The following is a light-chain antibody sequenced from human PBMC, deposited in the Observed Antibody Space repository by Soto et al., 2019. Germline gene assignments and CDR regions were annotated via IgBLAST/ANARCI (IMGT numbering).Light chain of an antibody. CDR3: QQYDNLPIT. CDR2: DAS. CDR1: QDISNY. J-gene: IGKJ5*01. Sequence: DIQMTQSPSSLSASVGDRVTITCQASQDISNYLKWYQQKPGKAPKLLIYDASNLETGVPSRFSGSGSGTDFTFTISSLQPEDIATYYCQQYDNLPITCGQGTRLEIK. V-gene: IGKV1-33*01.